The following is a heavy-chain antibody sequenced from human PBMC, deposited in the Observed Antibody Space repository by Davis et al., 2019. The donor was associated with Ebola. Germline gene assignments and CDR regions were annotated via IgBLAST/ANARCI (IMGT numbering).Heavy chain of an antibody. CDR2: ISYDGSNK. J-gene: IGHJ4*02. V-gene: IGHV3-33*05. D-gene: IGHD3-3*01. CDR3: AKDLRGYYGQADY. CDR1: GFTFSSYG. Sequence: GGSLRLSCAASGFTFSSYGMHWVRQAPGKGLEWVAVISYDGSNKYYADSVKGRFTISRDNSKNILFLQMNSLGAEDTAMYYCAKDLRGYYGQADYWGQGTLVTVSS.